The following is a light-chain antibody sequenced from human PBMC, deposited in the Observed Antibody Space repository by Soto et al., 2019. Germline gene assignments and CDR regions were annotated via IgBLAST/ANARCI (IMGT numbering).Light chain of an antibody. J-gene: IGKJ2*01. Sequence: DIQMTQSPSSLSASVGDRVTITCRASQSISQYLAWYQQKPGKAPKLLIYDASTLEGGIPSRFSGSGSGTKLTLNISSLQPADFATYYCQQYSSASTFGQGPKLGIK. CDR3: QQYSSAST. CDR2: DAS. V-gene: IGKV1-5*01. CDR1: QSISQY.